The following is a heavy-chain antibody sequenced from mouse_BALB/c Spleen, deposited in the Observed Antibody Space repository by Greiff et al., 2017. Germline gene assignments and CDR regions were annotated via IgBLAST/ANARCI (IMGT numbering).Heavy chain of an antibody. Sequence: LQQPGSELVRPGASVKLSCKASGYTFTSYWMHWVKQRHGQGLEWIGNIYPGSGSTNYDEKFKSKGTLTVDTSSSTAYMHLSSLTSEDSAVYYCTRGLNYWGQGTTLTVSS. J-gene: IGHJ2*01. D-gene: IGHD1-3*01. CDR3: TRGLNY. CDR2: IYPGSGST. CDR1: GYTFTSYW. V-gene: IGHV1S22*01.